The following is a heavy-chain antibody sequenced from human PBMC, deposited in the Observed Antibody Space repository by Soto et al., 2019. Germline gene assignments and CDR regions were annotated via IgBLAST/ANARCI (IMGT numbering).Heavy chain of an antibody. Sequence: QVQLVQSGGEVKKPGASVTVSCKASGYTFINYHITWVRQAPGQGLDWMAWINTYNGMTDDAQRFKDRVTMTRDTSTSTAYMELRNLGSDDTAVYFCAKSPRGEMATDWGQGTLVTVSS. CDR2: INTYNGMT. J-gene: IGHJ4*02. V-gene: IGHV1-18*01. CDR3: AKSPRGEMATD. CDR1: GYTFINYH. D-gene: IGHD5-12*01.